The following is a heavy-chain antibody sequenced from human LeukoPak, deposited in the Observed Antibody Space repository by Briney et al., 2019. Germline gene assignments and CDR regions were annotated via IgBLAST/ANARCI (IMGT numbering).Heavy chain of an antibody. CDR1: GYTFISYY. Sequence: GASVKVSCKASGYTFISYYMDWVRQAPGQGLEWMGVINPSGGSTSYAQQFQGRVTMTRDTSTSTVYMELSSLRSEDTAVYYCTRYHTNYFDYWGQGTLVTVSS. V-gene: IGHV1-46*01. CDR3: TRYHTNYFDY. D-gene: IGHD1-26*01. J-gene: IGHJ4*02. CDR2: INPSGGST.